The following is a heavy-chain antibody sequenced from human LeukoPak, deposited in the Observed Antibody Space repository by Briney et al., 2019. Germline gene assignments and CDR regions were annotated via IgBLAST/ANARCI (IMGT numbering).Heavy chain of an antibody. V-gene: IGHV4-59*08. J-gene: IGHJ5*02. CDR1: GGSISSYY. CDR2: TYYTGST. CDR3: ASYSTNNNWFDP. Sequence: SETLSLTCTVSGGSISSYYWSWIRQPPGKGLEWIGYTYYTGSTNYNPSLKSRVTISVDTSKNQFSLKLSSVTAADTAVYYCASYSTNNNWFDPWGQGTLVTVSS. D-gene: IGHD6-13*01.